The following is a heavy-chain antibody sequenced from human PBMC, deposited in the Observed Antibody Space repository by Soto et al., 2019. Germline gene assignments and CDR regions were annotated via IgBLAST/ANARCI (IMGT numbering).Heavy chain of an antibody. CDR3: ARGKGMEENYYYYGLDI. CDR1: GDTFTTHA. V-gene: IGHV1-3*01. CDR2: INGGTGQT. Sequence: QVQVVQSGAEVKKPGASVKISCKASGDTFTTHAMHWVRQAPGQSLEWMGWINGGTGQTKHSQRFQGRVNITRDTSASTAYMELSSLRSEDTAVYYCARGKGMEENYYYYGLDIWGQGTTVTVSS. J-gene: IGHJ6*02. D-gene: IGHD1-1*01.